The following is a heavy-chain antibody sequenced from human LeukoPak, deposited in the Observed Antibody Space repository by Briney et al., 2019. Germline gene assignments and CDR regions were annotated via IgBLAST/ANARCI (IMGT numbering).Heavy chain of an antibody. V-gene: IGHV1-3*01. J-gene: IGHJ4*02. CDR1: GYTFTSYA. D-gene: IGHD5-18*01. Sequence: GASVKVSCKASGYTFTSYAMHWVRQALGQRLEWMGWINAGNGNTKYSQKFQGRVTITRGTSASTAYMELSSLRSEDTAVYYCARELDGVQLWLRFFDYWGQGTLVTVSS. CDR3: ARELDGVQLWLRFFDY. CDR2: INAGNGNT.